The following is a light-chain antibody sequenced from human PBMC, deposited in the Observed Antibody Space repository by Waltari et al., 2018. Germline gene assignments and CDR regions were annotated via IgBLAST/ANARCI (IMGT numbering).Light chain of an antibody. CDR1: QSVSRY. CDR3: LQHSNWPRFT. Sequence: DIVLSQSPATLSLSPGARATPPCRASQSVSRYLAWYQQKPGQAPRLLIHDASNRATGIPVRFSGSGSGTDFTLTISSLGPEDFAVYYCLQHSNWPRFTFGPGTKVDIK. V-gene: IGKV3-11*01. J-gene: IGKJ3*01. CDR2: DAS.